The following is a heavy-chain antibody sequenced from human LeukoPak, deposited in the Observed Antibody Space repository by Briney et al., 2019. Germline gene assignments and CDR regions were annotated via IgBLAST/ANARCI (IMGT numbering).Heavy chain of an antibody. CDR2: IYYSGST. CDR3: ARASPRTRGFHFDY. D-gene: IGHD2-2*01. J-gene: IGHJ4*02. Sequence: SETLSLTCTVSGGSISSYYWSWIRQPPGKGLEWIGYIYYSGSTNYNPSLKSRVTISVDTSKNQFSLKLSSVTAVDTAVYYCARASPRTRGFHFDYWGQGTLVTVSS. V-gene: IGHV4-59*01. CDR1: GGSISSYY.